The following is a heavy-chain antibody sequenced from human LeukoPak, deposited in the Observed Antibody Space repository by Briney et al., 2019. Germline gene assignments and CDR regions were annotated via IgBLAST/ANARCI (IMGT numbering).Heavy chain of an antibody. Sequence: HPGGSLRLSCAASGFTFDDYTMHWVRHAPGKGLEWVSLISWDGGSTYYADSVKGRFTISRDNSKNSLYLQMNSLRTEDTALYYCTKEDSSGCDYWGQGTLVTVSS. CDR1: GFTFDDYT. V-gene: IGHV3-43*01. CDR2: ISWDGGST. J-gene: IGHJ4*02. D-gene: IGHD6-19*01. CDR3: TKEDSSGCDY.